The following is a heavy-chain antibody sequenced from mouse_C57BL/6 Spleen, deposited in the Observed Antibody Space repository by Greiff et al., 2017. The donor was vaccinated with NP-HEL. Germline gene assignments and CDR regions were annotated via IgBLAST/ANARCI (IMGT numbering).Heavy chain of an antibody. Sequence: EVQLQQSGAELVRPGASVKLSCTASGFNIKDDYMHWVKQRPEQGLEWIGWIDPENGDTEYASKFQGKATITADTSSNTAYLQLSSLTSEDTAVYYCTTRDDGSSSAWFAYWGQGTLVTVSA. D-gene: IGHD1-1*01. CDR2: IDPENGDT. CDR1: GFNIKDDY. V-gene: IGHV14-4*01. J-gene: IGHJ3*01. CDR3: TTRDDGSSSAWFAY.